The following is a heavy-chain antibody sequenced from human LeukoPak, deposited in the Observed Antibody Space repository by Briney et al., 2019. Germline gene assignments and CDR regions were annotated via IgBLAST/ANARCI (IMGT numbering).Heavy chain of an antibody. CDR2: IYSSGTT. Sequence: PSETLSLTCTVSGGSISSSSYYWGWIRQPPGKGLEWIGRIYSSGTTNYNPSLKSRVTMSLRTSNNQFSLELNSVTAADTAVYYCARGACSRTTCLASSPWGRFDIWGQGTMVTVSS. CDR3: ARGACSRTTCLASSPWGRFDI. D-gene: IGHD2-2*01. CDR1: GGSISSSSYY. V-gene: IGHV4-39*07. J-gene: IGHJ3*02.